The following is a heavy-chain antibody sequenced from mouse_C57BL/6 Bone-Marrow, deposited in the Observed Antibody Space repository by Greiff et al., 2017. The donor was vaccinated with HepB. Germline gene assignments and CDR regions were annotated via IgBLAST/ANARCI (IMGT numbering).Heavy chain of an antibody. CDR2: IWGGGST. CDR1: GFSLTSYG. Sequence: VKVVESGPGLVAPSQSLSISCTVSGFSLTSYGVDWVRQPPGKGLEWLGVIWGGGSTNYNSALLSRLSISKDNSKSQVFLKMNSLQTDDTARYYCAKIYYGNYGWFAYWGQGTLVTVSA. CDR3: AKIYYGNYGWFAY. D-gene: IGHD2-1*01. V-gene: IGHV2-9*01. J-gene: IGHJ3*01.